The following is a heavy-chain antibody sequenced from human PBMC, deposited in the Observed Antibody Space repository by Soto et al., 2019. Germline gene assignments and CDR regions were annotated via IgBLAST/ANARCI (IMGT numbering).Heavy chain of an antibody. D-gene: IGHD3-22*01. V-gene: IGHV3-23*01. Sequence: VGSLRLSCAASGFTFSSYAMSWVRQAPGKGLEWVSAISGSGGSTYYADSVKGRFTISRDNSKNTLYLQMNSLRAEDTAVYYCAKSGDSSGYYQYYFDYWGQGTLVTVSS. CDR2: ISGSGGST. J-gene: IGHJ4*02. CDR1: GFTFSSYA. CDR3: AKSGDSSGYYQYYFDY.